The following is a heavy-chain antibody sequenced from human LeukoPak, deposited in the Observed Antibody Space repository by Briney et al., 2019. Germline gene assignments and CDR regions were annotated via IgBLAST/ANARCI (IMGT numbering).Heavy chain of an antibody. J-gene: IGHJ3*02. V-gene: IGHV3-7*01. CDR1: GFTFSSYW. CDR3: AREYSSSSGDAFDS. D-gene: IGHD6-13*01. Sequence: GGSLRLSCTASGFTFSSYWMSWVRQAPGKGLEWVANIKQEGSEKYYVDSVKGRFTISRDNAKNSLYLQMNSLRAEDTAVYYCAREYSSSSGDAFDSWGQGTMVTVSS. CDR2: IKQEGSEK.